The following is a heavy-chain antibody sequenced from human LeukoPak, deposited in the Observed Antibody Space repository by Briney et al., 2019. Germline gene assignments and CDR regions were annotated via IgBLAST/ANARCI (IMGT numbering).Heavy chain of an antibody. V-gene: IGHV4-30-2*01. J-gene: IGHJ4*02. CDR1: GGSISSGGYY. D-gene: IGHD4-23*01. CDR3: ARALVVTGYYFDY. CDR2: IYHSGST. Sequence: SETLSLTCTVSGGSISSGGYYWSWIRQPPGKGLEWIGYIYHSGSTYYNPSLKSRVTISVDRSKNQFSLKLSSVTAADTAVYYCARALVVTGYYFDYWGQGTLVTVSS.